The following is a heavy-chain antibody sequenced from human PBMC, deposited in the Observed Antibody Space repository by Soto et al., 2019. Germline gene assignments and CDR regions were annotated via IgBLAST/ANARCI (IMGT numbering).Heavy chain of an antibody. CDR3: ARGNVVAIDY. CDR1: GGSISSGGYS. Sequence: QLQLQESGSGLVKPSQTLSLTCAVSGGSISSGGYSWSWIRQPPGKGLEWIGYIYHSGSTYYNPSLXSXVXIXXDGSENQFSLKLSSVTAADTAVYYCARGNVVAIDYWGQGTLVTVSS. V-gene: IGHV4-30-2*01. D-gene: IGHD2-21*01. J-gene: IGHJ4*02. CDR2: IYHSGST.